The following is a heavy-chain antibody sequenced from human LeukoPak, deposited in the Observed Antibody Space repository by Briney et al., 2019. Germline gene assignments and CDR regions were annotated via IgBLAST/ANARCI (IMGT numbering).Heavy chain of an antibody. Sequence: GGSLRLSCAASGFTFSGYAMSWVRQAPGKGLEWVSGISGRGDNTYYADSVKGRFTISGDNSQNTLRLQMNSLRDEDTAVYYCAKRVQGNTGPFHCWGQGTLASVSS. D-gene: IGHD4-23*01. V-gene: IGHV3-23*01. CDR2: ISGRGDNT. CDR1: GFTFSGYA. J-gene: IGHJ4*02. CDR3: AKRVQGNTGPFHC.